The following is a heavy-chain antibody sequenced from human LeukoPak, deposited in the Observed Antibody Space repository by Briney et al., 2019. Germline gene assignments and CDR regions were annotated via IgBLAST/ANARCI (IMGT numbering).Heavy chain of an antibody. V-gene: IGHV4-39*07. Sequence: SETLSLTCAVSGGSISSSSYYWGWIRQPPGKGLEWIGSIYYSGSTYYNPSLKSRVTISVDTSKNQFSLKLSSVTAADTAVYYCARDFTWGIAAAGTDYWGQGTLVTVSS. CDR1: GGSISSSSYY. J-gene: IGHJ4*02. D-gene: IGHD6-13*01. CDR3: ARDFTWGIAAAGTDY. CDR2: IYYSGST.